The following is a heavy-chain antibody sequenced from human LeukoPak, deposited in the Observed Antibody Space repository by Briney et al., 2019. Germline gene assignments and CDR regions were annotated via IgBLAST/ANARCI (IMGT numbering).Heavy chain of an antibody. CDR2: IKGDGSKK. CDR3: ESTTGP. V-gene: IGHV3-7*03. CDR1: GFTFNHYW. J-gene: IGHJ5*02. D-gene: IGHD1-7*01. Sequence: GGPLRLSCAASGFTFNHYWMRWVRQAPGKGLEWVATIKGDGSKKDYVDSVRGRFTVSIDNAKNSLYLQMSSLRVEDTAIYYCESTTGPWGQGTLVTVSS.